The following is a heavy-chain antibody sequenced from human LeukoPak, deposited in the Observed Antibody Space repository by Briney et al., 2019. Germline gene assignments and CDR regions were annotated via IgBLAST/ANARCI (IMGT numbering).Heavy chain of an antibody. CDR2: IKSDGSST. CDR1: GFTFSSYS. Sequence: GGSLRLSCAASGFTFSSYSMHWVRQAPGKGLVWVSCIKSDGSSTTYADSVKGRFTISRDNAKNTLHLQMNSLRAEDTAVYYCARDSSSWYYDYWGQGTLVTVSS. V-gene: IGHV3-74*03. J-gene: IGHJ4*02. D-gene: IGHD6-13*01. CDR3: ARDSSSWYYDY.